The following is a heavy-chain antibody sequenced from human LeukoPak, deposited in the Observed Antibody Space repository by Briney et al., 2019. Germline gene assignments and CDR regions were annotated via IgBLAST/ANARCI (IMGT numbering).Heavy chain of an antibody. CDR2: ISTYNDNT. Sequence: SSVTVSCKASGYTFTSYDISWVRQAPAQGLEWVGWISTYNDNTHYAQKLQGRVTMTTDTSKSTVYMELKSLSSDDTAVYYCARIQSRMRAARPGNPAFDYWGRGTLVTVSS. J-gene: IGHJ4*02. CDR1: GYTFTSYD. D-gene: IGHD6-6*01. CDR3: ARIQSRMRAARPGNPAFDY. V-gene: IGHV1-18*01.